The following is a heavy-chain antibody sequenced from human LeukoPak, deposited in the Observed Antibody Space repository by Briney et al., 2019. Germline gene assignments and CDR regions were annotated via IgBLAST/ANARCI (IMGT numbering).Heavy chain of an antibody. Sequence: ASVKVSCKASGYTLTGYYMHWVRQAPGQGLEWMGWINPNSGGTNYAQKFQGRVAMTRDTSISTAYMELSRLRSDDTAVYYCARVTYTYHSSPLRYWGQGTLVTVSS. V-gene: IGHV1-2*02. D-gene: IGHD2-2*02. J-gene: IGHJ4*02. CDR3: ARVTYTYHSSPLRY. CDR1: GYTLTGYY. CDR2: INPNSGGT.